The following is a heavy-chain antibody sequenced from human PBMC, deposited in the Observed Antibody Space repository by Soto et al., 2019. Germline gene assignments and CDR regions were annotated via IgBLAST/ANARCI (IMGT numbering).Heavy chain of an antibody. D-gene: IGHD3-22*01. Sequence: SETLSLTCTVSGGSISSGGYYWSWIRQHPGKGLEWIGYIYYSGSTHYNPSLKSRVTISVDTSKNQFSLKLSSVTAADTAVYYCAAVIVERLYFDYWGQGTLVTVSS. V-gene: IGHV4-31*03. CDR3: AAVIVERLYFDY. CDR1: GGSISSGGYY. CDR2: IYYSGST. J-gene: IGHJ4*02.